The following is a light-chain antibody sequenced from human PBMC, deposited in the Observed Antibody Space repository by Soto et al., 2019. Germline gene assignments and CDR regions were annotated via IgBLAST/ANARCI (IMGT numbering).Light chain of an antibody. CDR3: QQYGSSPWT. J-gene: IGKJ1*01. V-gene: IGKV3-20*01. Sequence: EIVLTQSPDTLSLSPGERATLSCRASQSVVNNLAWYQQKVGQAPRLLIYLASSRAAGVPERFSGSGSGTAFTLTISRLDPEDFAVYYCQQYGSSPWTFGQGTKVDI. CDR2: LAS. CDR1: QSVVNN.